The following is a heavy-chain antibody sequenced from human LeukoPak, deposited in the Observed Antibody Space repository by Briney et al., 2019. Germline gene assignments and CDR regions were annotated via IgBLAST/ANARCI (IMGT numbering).Heavy chain of an antibody. V-gene: IGHV1-46*01. CDR2: INPSGGST. J-gene: IGHJ4*02. CDR1: GYTFTSYY. Sequence: ASVKVSCKASGYTFTSYYMHWVRQAPGQGLEWMGIINPSGGSTSYAQKFQGRVTMTRDTSTSTAYMELSSLRSEDMAVYYCARATEGAVAGNYFDYWGQGTLVTVSS. D-gene: IGHD6-19*01. CDR3: ARATEGAVAGNYFDY.